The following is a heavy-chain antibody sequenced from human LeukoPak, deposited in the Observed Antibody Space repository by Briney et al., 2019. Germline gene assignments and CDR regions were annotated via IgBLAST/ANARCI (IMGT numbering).Heavy chain of an antibody. CDR2: INSDGSST. CDR1: GFTFSNYW. V-gene: IGHV3-74*01. CDR3: ARVKTDGSGSYYQGMDV. D-gene: IGHD3-10*01. Sequence: PGGSLRLSCAASGFTFSNYWMHWVRQAPGKGLVWVSRINSDGSSTSYADSVKGRFTISRDNAKNTLYLQMNSLRAEDTAVYYCARVKTDGSGSYYQGMDVWGQGTTVTVSS. J-gene: IGHJ6*02.